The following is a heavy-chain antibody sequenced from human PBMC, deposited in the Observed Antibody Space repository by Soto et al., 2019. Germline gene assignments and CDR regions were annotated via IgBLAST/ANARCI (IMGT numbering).Heavy chain of an antibody. CDR1: AFSLSTGGVG. V-gene: IGHV2-5*02. J-gene: IGHJ6*02. CDR2: IYWDDDK. D-gene: IGHD2-21*02. CDR3: IQSRCGGDCLQSYASYYYYGMDV. Sequence: QITLKESGPPLVKPTQTLTLTCTFSAFSLSTGGVGVGWIRQPPGKALEWLALIYWDDDKHYSPSLRSRLTITKDTSKNQVVLTMTNMDPVDTATYYCIQSRCGGDCLQSYASYYYYGMDVWGQGTTVTVSS.